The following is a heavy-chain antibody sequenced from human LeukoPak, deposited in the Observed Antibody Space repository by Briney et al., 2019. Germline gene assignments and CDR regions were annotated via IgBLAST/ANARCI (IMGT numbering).Heavy chain of an antibody. V-gene: IGHV1-18*01. CDR1: GYTFTSYG. D-gene: IGHD3-3*01. Sequence: ASVKVSCKASGYTFTSYGISWVRQAPGQGLEWMGWISAYNGNTNYAQKLQGRVTMTTDTSTSTAYMELRSLRSDDTAVYYCARGVIGGFWSGYYRVDYYMDVWGKGTTVTVSS. J-gene: IGHJ6*03. CDR3: ARGVIGGFWSGYYRVDYYMDV. CDR2: ISAYNGNT.